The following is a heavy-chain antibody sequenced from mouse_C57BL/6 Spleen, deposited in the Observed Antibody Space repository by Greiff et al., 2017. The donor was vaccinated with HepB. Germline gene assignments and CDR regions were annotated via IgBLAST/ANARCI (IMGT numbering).Heavy chain of an antibody. V-gene: IGHV1-64*01. CDR1: GYTFTSYW. CDR3: EKEKKIALAY. J-gene: IGHJ3*01. CDR2: IHPNSGST. Sequence: QVQLQQPGAELVKPGASVKLSCKASGYTFTSYWMHWVKQRPGQGLEWIGMIHPNSGSTNYNEKFKSKATLTVDKSSSTAYMQLSSLTSEDSAVCYCEKEKKIALAYWGQGTLVTVSA.